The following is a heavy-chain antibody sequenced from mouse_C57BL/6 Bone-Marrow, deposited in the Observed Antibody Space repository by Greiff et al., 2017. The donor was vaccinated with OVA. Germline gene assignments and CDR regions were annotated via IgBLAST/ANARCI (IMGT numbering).Heavy chain of an antibody. CDR2: INPSNGGT. D-gene: IGHD1-3*01. CDR1: GYTFTSSW. V-gene: IGHV1-53*01. J-gene: IGHJ3*01. Sequence: QVPLQQPGTELVKPGASVQLSCKASGYTFTSSWMHWVKQRPGQGLEWIGNINPSNGGTNSNEKFKSKATLTVAKASSTALLQLSSLTSEDSTVYYCAGSKVSNVKWGFAYWGQGTLVTVSA. CDR3: AGSKVSNVKWGFAY.